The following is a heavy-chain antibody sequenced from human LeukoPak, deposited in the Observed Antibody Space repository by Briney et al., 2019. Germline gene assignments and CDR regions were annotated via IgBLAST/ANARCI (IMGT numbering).Heavy chain of an antibody. CDR3: ASQLLTGYMPDY. Sequence: ASVKVSCTASGYTFTGYYMHWVRQAPGQGLEWMGWINPNSGGTNYAQKFQGRVTMTRDTSISTAYMELSRLRSDDTAVYYCASQLLTGYMPDYWGQGTLVTVSS. J-gene: IGHJ4*02. CDR1: GYTFTGYY. CDR2: INPNSGGT. D-gene: IGHD3-9*01. V-gene: IGHV1-2*02.